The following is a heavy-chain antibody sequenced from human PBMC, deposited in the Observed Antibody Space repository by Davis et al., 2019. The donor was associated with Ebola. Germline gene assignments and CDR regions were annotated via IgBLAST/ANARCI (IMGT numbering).Heavy chain of an antibody. CDR1: GYNFATFW. CDR3: ARHGSIVGGESFDY. D-gene: IGHD1-26*01. V-gene: IGHV5-51*01. J-gene: IGHJ4*02. Sequence: KVSCKGSGYNFATFWVGWVRQTPGKGLEWMGIIYPGDSDTRYSPSFQGQITISADRSISTAYLQWRSLRASDTAMYYCARHGSIVGGESFDYWGQGTLVTVSS. CDR2: IYPGDSDT.